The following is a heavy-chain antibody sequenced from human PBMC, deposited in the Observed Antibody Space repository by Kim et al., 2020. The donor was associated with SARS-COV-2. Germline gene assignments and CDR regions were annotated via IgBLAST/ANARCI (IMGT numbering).Heavy chain of an antibody. D-gene: IGHD3-10*01. Sequence: ANSVKGRFTISRDKAKNTMYLQMNSPRAEDTAVYYCAKDRRVRGQSVDYWGQGTLVTVSS. CDR3: AKDRRVRGQSVDY. J-gene: IGHJ4*02. V-gene: IGHV3-23*01.